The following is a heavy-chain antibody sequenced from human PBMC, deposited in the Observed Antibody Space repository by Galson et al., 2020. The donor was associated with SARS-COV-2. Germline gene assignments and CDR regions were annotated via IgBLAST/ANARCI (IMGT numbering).Heavy chain of an antibody. CDR1: GFTFDDYA. CDR2: ISWNSGSI. V-gene: IGHV3-9*01. J-gene: IGHJ4*02. CDR3: AKAMSSYGVVTD. D-gene: IGHD5-18*01. Sequence: GGSLRLSCAASGFTFDDYAMHWVRQAPGKGLEWVSGISWNSGSIGYADSVKGRFTISRDNAKNSLYLQMNSLRAEDTALYYCAKAMSSYGVVTDWGQGTLVTVSS.